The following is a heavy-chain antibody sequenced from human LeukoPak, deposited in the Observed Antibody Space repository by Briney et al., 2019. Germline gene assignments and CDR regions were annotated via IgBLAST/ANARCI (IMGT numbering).Heavy chain of an antibody. CDR1: GGSISSSSYY. V-gene: IGHV4-39*01. CDR2: IYYSGST. J-gene: IGHJ4*02. D-gene: IGHD3-9*01. Sequence: SETLSLTCTVSGGSISSSSYYWGWIRQPPGKWLEWIGSIYYSGSTYYNPSLKSRVTISVDTSKNQFSLKLSSVTAADTAVYYCARPRRDYDILTGYPTYYFDYWGQGTLVTVSS. CDR3: ARPRRDYDILTGYPTYYFDY.